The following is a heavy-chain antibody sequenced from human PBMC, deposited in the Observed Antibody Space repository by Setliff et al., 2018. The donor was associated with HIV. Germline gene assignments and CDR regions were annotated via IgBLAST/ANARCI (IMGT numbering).Heavy chain of an antibody. D-gene: IGHD2-21*01. CDR2: ITGNGGSI. CDR1: GFAFSYNT. Sequence: GESLKISCAASGFAFSYNTMHWVRQAPGKGLEYVSGITGNGGSIFYADAVRGRFTISRDNSGDMLFLQMASLRPEDMAVYYCVRDTPGSDNAFDIWGQGTMVTGSS. V-gene: IGHV3-64*02. CDR3: VRDTPGSDNAFDI. J-gene: IGHJ3*02.